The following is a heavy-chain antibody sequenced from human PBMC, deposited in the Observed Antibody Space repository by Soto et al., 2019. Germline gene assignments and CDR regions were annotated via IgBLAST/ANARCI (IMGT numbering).Heavy chain of an antibody. J-gene: IGHJ4*02. CDR1: GGSISSSNW. Sequence: SETLSLTCAVSGGSISSSNWWSWVRQPPGKGLEWIGEIYHSGSTNYNPSLKSRVTISVDKSKNQFSLKPSSVTAADTAVYYCAREDRITGTTYYFDYWGQGTLVTVSS. CDR3: AREDRITGTTYYFDY. V-gene: IGHV4-4*02. D-gene: IGHD1-20*01. CDR2: IYHSGST.